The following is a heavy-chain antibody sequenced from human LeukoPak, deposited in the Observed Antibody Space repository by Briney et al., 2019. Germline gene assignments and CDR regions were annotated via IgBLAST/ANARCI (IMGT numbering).Heavy chain of an antibody. J-gene: IGHJ5*02. CDR3: TTDFYYYDSSGYYHNWFDP. CDR1: GFTFSNAW. CDR2: IKSKTDGGTT. V-gene: IGHV3-15*01. Sequence: PGGSLRLSCAASGFTFSNAWMSWVRQAPGKGLEWVGRIKSKTDGGTTDHAAPVKGRFTISRDDSKNTLYLQMNSLKTEDTAVYYCTTDFYYYDSSGYYHNWFDPWGQGTLVTVSS. D-gene: IGHD3-22*01.